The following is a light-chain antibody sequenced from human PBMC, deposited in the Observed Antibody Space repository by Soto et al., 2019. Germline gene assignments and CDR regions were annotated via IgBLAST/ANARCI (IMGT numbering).Light chain of an antibody. Sequence: QSALTQPASVSGSPGQSITMSCTGSRSDVGGYNLVSWYQQHPGKAPKLMIYEVSKRPSGVSNRFSGSKSGNTASLTISGLQAEDEADYYCTSYAGSSTFVVFGGGTKLNVL. J-gene: IGLJ2*01. CDR1: RSDVGGYNL. CDR2: EVS. V-gene: IGLV2-23*02. CDR3: TSYAGSSTFVV.